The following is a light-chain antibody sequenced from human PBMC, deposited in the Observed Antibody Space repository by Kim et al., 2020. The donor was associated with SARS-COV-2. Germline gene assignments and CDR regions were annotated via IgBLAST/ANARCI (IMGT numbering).Light chain of an antibody. CDR1: QSISRN. CDR2: GAS. V-gene: IGKV3-15*01. J-gene: IGKJ1*01. CDR3: QQYNNWPRRT. Sequence: EIVMTQSPATLSVSPGERATLSCRASQSISRNLAWYQQIPGQAPRLLIYGASTRATGIPARFSGSGSGTEFTLTISSLQSEDFAVYYCQQYNNWPRRTFGQGTKVDIK.